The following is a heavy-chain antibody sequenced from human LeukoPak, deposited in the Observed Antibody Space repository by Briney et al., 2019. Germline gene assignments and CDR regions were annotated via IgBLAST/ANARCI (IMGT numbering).Heavy chain of an antibody. CDR1: GYTFTSYD. J-gene: IGHJ5*02. Sequence: ASVKVSCKASGYTFTSYDINWVRQATGQGLEWMGWMNPNSGNTGYAQKLQGRVTMTRNTSISTAYMELSSLRSEDTAVYYCASTPSVSGNWFDPWGQGTLVTVSS. CDR3: ASTPSVSGNWFDP. V-gene: IGHV1-8*01. CDR2: MNPNSGNT. D-gene: IGHD5/OR15-5a*01.